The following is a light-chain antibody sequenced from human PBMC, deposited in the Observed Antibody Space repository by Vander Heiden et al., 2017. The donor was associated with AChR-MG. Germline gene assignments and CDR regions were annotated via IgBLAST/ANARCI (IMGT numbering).Light chain of an antibody. CDR1: QSVTSNY. CDR2: GAS. Sequence: EIVLTQSPGTVSLSPGERATLSCRASQSVTSNYLAWYQQKPGQAPRLLIYGASKRATGIPDRFSGSGSGTDFTLTISRLEPEDFAVYYCQRYGGSPRITFGQGTRLEIK. J-gene: IGKJ5*01. V-gene: IGKV3-20*01. CDR3: QRYGGSPRIT.